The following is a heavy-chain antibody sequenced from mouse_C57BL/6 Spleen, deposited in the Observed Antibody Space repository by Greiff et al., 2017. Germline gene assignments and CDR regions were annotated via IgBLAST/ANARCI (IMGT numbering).Heavy chain of an antibody. V-gene: IGHV14-1*01. CDR3: NLITTVVDYYAMDY. CDR2: IDPEDGDT. CDR1: GFNIKDYY. D-gene: IGHD1-1*01. Sequence: VQLQQSGAELVRPGASVKLSCTASGFNIKDYYMHWVKQRPEQGLEWIGRIDPEDGDTEYAPKFPGKGTMTADTSSNTAYLQRSSLTSEDTAVYYCNLITTVVDYYAMDYWGQGTSVTVSS. J-gene: IGHJ4*01.